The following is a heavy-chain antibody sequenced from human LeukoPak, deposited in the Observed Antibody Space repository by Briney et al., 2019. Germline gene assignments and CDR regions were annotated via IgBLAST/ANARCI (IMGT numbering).Heavy chain of an antibody. V-gene: IGHV4-4*07. D-gene: IGHD3-10*01. J-gene: IGHJ4*02. CDR3: ARESGNYGWGMYYEQY. CDR2: IYTTGGT. Sequence: PSETLSLTCTVSGGSLSTYHWSWIRQPAGKGLEWIGRIYTTGGTNYNPSLKSRITMSVDTSRNQFSLKLRSVTAAYTAVYYFARESGNYGWGMYYEQYWGRGILVTVSS. CDR1: GGSLSTYH.